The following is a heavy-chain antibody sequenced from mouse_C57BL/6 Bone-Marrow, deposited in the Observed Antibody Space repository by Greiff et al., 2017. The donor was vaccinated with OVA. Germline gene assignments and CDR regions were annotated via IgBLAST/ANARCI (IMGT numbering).Heavy chain of an antibody. Sequence: VQLQQSGTVLARPGASVKMSCKTSGYTFTSYWMHWVKQRPGQGLEWIGAIYPGNSDTSYNQKFKGKAKLTAVTSASTAYMELSSLTNEDSAVYYCTRAFYYGNYAWFAYWGQGTLVTVSA. CDR3: TRAFYYGNYAWFAY. CDR1: GYTFTSYW. CDR2: IYPGNSDT. V-gene: IGHV1-5*01. J-gene: IGHJ3*01. D-gene: IGHD2-1*01.